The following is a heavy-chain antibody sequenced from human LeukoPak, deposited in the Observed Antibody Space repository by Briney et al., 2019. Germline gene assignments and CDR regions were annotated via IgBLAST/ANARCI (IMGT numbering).Heavy chain of an antibody. V-gene: IGHV4-4*07. CDR3: ARDARYYDVWSGYLDY. Sequence: SETLSLTCSVSSGFISNYYWSWIRQPAGKGLEWIGRISTSGDTNYSPSLKSRVTMSVDTSNNQFFLNLKSVTAADTAVYYCARDARYYDVWSGYLDYWGQGALVTVSS. CDR2: ISTSGDT. D-gene: IGHD3-3*01. CDR1: SGFISNYY. J-gene: IGHJ4*02.